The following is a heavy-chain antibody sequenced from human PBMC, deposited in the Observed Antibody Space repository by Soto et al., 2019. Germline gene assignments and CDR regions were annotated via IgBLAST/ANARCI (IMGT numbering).Heavy chain of an antibody. V-gene: IGHV3-74*01. Sequence: EVQQVESGGGLVQPGGSLRLSCAASGFTFSNYWMHWIRQAPGKGLVWVSCIAYDESTTTYADSVKGRFTISRDNAKNTLYLQMNSLRAEDTAVYYCARGGGSHAHPPDYWGQGTLVTVSS. D-gene: IGHD1-26*01. CDR1: GFTFSNYW. CDR2: IAYDESTT. J-gene: IGHJ4*02. CDR3: ARGGGSHAHPPDY.